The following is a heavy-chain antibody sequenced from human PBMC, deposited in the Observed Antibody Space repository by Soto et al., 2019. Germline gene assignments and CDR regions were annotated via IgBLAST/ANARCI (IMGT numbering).Heavy chain of an antibody. CDR3: GTTFEY. Sequence: PWWSLRLSCAACECTFSIDWMHWVRQAPGEGLVWVSSINNDGSRTWYADSVRGRIAMSRDNARNLVYLQMNSLRAEDTAVYYCGTTFEYWGQGALVTVSS. D-gene: IGHD1-26*01. V-gene: IGHV3-74*01. J-gene: IGHJ4*02. CDR1: ECTFSIDW. CDR2: INNDGSRT.